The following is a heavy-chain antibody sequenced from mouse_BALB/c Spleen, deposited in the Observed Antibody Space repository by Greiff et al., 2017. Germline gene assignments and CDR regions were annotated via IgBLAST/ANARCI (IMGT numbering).Heavy chain of an antibody. J-gene: IGHJ3*01. Sequence: VQLKESGAELVRSGASVKLSCTASGFNIKDYYMHWVKQRPEQGLEWIGWIDPENGDTEYAPKFQGKATMTADTSSDTAYLQLSSLTSEDTAVYYCNARDDYTWFAYWGQGTLVTVSA. V-gene: IGHV14-4*02. CDR3: NARDDYTWFAY. CDR2: IDPENGDT. D-gene: IGHD2-4*01. CDR1: GFNIKDYY.